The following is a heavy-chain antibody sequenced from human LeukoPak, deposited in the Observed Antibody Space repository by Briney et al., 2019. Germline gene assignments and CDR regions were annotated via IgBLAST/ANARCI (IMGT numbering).Heavy chain of an antibody. CDR3: AKEGYCSGGNCYSAYFQH. CDR2: ISGSGGST. D-gene: IGHD2-15*01. Sequence: PGGPLRLSCAASGFTFSSYAMSWVRQAPGKGLEWVSAISGSGGSTYYADSVKGRFTISRDNSKNTLYLQMNSLRAEDTAVYYCAKEGYCSGGNCYSAYFQHWGQGTLVTVSS. CDR1: GFTFSSYA. J-gene: IGHJ1*01. V-gene: IGHV3-23*01.